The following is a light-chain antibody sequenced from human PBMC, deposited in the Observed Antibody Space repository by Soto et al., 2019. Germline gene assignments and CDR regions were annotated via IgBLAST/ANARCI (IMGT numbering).Light chain of an antibody. CDR2: IAS. CDR1: QSISTY. V-gene: IGKV1-39*01. Sequence: DIQMTQSPSSLSASVGDSVSITCRASQSISTYLNWYQQRPGKAPKLLIYIASNLQSGVPSRFSGSGSGADSPLTITLLQPEYSVSYCCQQSYTTPYTFGQGTNLEIK. J-gene: IGKJ2*01. CDR3: QQSYTTPYT.